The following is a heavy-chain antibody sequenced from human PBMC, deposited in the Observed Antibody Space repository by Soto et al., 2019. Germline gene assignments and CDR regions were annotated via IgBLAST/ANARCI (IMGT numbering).Heavy chain of an antibody. J-gene: IGHJ5*02. CDR2: ISGNGGST. CDR1: GFTFSTYA. Sequence: EVQLLESGGGLVQPGGSLRLSCAASGFTFSTYAMSWVRQAPGKGLECVSTISGNGGSTYYADSVKGRFTISRDNSKKTLYLQMYSLRADDTALSHCARWESTGWHYHWGQGTLVTVSP. CDR3: ARWESTGWHYH. D-gene: IGHD2-2*01. V-gene: IGHV3-23*01.